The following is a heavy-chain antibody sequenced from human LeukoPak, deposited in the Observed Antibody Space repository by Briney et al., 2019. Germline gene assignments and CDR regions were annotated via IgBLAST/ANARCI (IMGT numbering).Heavy chain of an antibody. CDR2: IYPGDSDN. D-gene: IGHD5-12*01. CDR3: ARVGRLYRGYDWRYYFDY. V-gene: IGHV5-51*01. J-gene: IGHJ4*02. Sequence: GESLKISCKGSGYSFTSYWIGWVRQMPGKGLEWMGIIYPGDSDNRYSPSFQGQVTISADKSISTAYLQWSSLKASDTAMYYCARVGRLYRGYDWRYYFDYWGQGTLVTVSS. CDR1: GYSFTSYW.